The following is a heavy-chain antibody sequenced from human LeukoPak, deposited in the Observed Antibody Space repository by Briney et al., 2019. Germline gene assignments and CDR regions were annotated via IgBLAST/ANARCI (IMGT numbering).Heavy chain of an antibody. CDR1: GFTFSSYG. CDR2: ISYDGSNK. J-gene: IGHJ6*02. D-gene: IGHD1-26*01. V-gene: IGHV3-30*18. Sequence: PGGSLRLSCAASGFTFSSYGMHWVRQAPGKGLEWVAVISYDGSNKYYADSVKGRFTISRDNSKNTLYLQMNSLRAEDTAVYYCAKGDGSYYYYYGMDVWGQGTMVIVSS. CDR3: AKGDGSYYYYYGMDV.